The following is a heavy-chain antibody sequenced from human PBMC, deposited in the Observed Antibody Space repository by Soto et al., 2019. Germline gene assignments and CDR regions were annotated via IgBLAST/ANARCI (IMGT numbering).Heavy chain of an antibody. CDR2: IDHSGSI. CDR3: ARFGYYYDSSGYYSSSGWFDP. CDR1: VGSFSGYY. Sequence: PSETLSLTCAVYVGSFSGYYWSWIRQTPGKGLEWIGGIDHSGSIKYNPSLKSRVTMSVDTSKNQFSLKLSSVTAADTAVYYCARFGYYYDSSGYYSSSGWFDPWGQGTLVTVSS. D-gene: IGHD3-22*01. J-gene: IGHJ5*02. V-gene: IGHV4-34*01.